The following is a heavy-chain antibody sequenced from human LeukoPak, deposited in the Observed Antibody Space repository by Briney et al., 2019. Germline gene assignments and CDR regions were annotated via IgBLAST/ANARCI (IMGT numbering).Heavy chain of an antibody. J-gene: IGHJ6*03. CDR1: GGTFSSYA. CDR3: ARDFSRQHLVRDYYYYMDV. D-gene: IGHD6-6*01. Sequence: VASVKVSCKASGGTFSSYAISWVRQAPGQGPEWIGRIIPVFGTANYAQKFQGRVTITTDESTSTAYMELSSLRSEDTAVYYCARDFSRQHLVRDYYYYMDVWGKGTTVTVSS. CDR2: IIPVFGTA. V-gene: IGHV1-69*05.